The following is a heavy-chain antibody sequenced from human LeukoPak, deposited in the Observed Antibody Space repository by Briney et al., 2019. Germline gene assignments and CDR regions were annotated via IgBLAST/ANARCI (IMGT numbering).Heavy chain of an antibody. Sequence: GGSLRLSCAASGFTFSSYSMNWVRQAARKWLEWVSSISSSSSYIYYADSVKGRFTISRDNAKNSLYLQMNSLRAEDTAVYYCARDRPYSGYDSPSDYWGQGTLVTVSS. V-gene: IGHV3-21*01. J-gene: IGHJ4*02. D-gene: IGHD5-12*01. CDR3: ARDRPYSGYDSPSDY. CDR1: GFTFSSYS. CDR2: ISSSSSYI.